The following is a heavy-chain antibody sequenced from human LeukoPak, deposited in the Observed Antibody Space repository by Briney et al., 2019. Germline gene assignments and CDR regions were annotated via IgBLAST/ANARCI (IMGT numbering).Heavy chain of an antibody. CDR2: INAGNGNT. J-gene: IGHJ4*02. D-gene: IGHD6-19*01. CDR1: GYTFTSYA. Sequence: ASVKVSCKASGYTFTSYAMHWVRQSPGQRLEWMGWINAGNGNTKYSQKFQGRVTITRDTSASTAYMELSSLRSEDTAVYYCARARIRYSSGWLVHDYWGQGTLVTVSS. CDR3: ARARIRYSSGWLVHDY. V-gene: IGHV1-3*01.